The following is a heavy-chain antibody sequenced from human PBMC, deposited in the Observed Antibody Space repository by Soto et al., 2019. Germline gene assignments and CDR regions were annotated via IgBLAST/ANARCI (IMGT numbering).Heavy chain of an antibody. CDR1: GFTFSSYN. D-gene: IGHD1-1*01. J-gene: IGHJ4*02. CDR3: ARLQIGSNWNPTDY. Sequence: EVQLVESGGGLVKPGGSLRLSCAASGFTFSSYNTKWVRQAPGKGLEWVSSISTSSNYIYYADSVKGRFTISRDNAKNSLYLQMNSLRAEDTAVYYCARLQIGSNWNPTDYWGQGTLVTVSS. V-gene: IGHV3-21*01. CDR2: ISTSSNYI.